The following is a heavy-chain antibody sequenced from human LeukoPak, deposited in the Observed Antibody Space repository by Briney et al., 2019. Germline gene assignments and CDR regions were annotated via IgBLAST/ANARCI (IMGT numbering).Heavy chain of an antibody. V-gene: IGHV1-69*13. Sequence: SVKVSCKASGGTFSMYAISWVRQAPGQGLEWMGGIIPMFGIANYAQKFQGRVTITADESTSTAYMELSSLRSEDTAVYYCARDRPYTGGWRGFDYWGQGTLVTVSS. CDR1: GGTFSMYA. CDR2: IIPMFGIA. J-gene: IGHJ4*02. CDR3: ARDRPYTGGWRGFDY. D-gene: IGHD6-19*01.